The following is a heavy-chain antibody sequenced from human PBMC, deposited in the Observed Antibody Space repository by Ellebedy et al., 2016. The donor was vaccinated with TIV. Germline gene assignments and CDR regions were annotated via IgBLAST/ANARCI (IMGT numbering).Heavy chain of an antibody. CDR3: ARGSRFLAIIPIDY. CDR2: ISSTSSTI. J-gene: IGHJ4*02. D-gene: IGHD2/OR15-2a*01. CDR1: GFTFSSYS. Sequence: PGGSLRLSCAASGFTFSSYSINWVRQAPGKGLEWVSYISSTSSTIYYADSVKGRFTISRDNAKNSLYLQMNSLRAEDTAVYYCARGSRFLAIIPIDYWGQGTLVTVSS. V-gene: IGHV3-48*01.